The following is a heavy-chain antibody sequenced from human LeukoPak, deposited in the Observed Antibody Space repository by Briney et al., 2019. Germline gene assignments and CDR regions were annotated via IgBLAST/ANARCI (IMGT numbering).Heavy chain of an antibody. V-gene: IGHV1-8*03. CDR3: ARADVVVVVPAASYYYYYMDV. CDR1: GYTFTSYD. Sequence: GASVKVSCKASGYTFTSYDINWVRQATGQGLEWMGWMNPNSGNTGYAQKFQGRVTITRNTSISTAYMELSNLRSEDTAVYYCARADVVVVVPAASYYYYYMDVWGKGNTVTVSS. CDR2: MNPNSGNT. D-gene: IGHD2-2*01. J-gene: IGHJ6*03.